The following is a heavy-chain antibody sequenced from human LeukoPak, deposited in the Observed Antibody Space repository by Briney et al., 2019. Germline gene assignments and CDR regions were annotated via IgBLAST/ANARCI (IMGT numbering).Heavy chain of an antibody. CDR2: ILPDGSQK. J-gene: IGHJ4*02. D-gene: IGHD2-2*01. V-gene: IGHV3-7*01. CDR1: DFTFDFYW. Sequence: GGSLSLSCVASDFTFDFYWMTWVRQAPGKGLEWLANILPDGSQKYYVDSVKGRFTISRDNPKNSLYLQINNLRAEDTAVYYCGRLAHNAWYAIDFWGQGTLVTVSS. CDR3: GRLAHNAWYAIDF.